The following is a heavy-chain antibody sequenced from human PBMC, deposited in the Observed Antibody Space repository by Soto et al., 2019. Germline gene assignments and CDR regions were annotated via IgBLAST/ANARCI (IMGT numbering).Heavy chain of an antibody. J-gene: IGHJ4*02. Sequence: GGSLRLSCAASGFTVSSSQMTWVRQAPGKALEWVSVVFIGGTTQYAVSVKGRFTISRDNSKNTLYLQMNSLRAEDTAVYYCAKDLLGTMIVDGADYWGQGTLVTVSS. CDR2: VFIGGTT. D-gene: IGHD3-22*01. CDR1: GFTVSSSQ. V-gene: IGHV3-53*01. CDR3: AKDLLGTMIVDGADY.